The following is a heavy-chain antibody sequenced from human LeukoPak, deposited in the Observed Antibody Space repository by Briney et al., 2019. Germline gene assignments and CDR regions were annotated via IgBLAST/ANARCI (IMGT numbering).Heavy chain of an antibody. CDR3: AHRTYGGKIED. D-gene: IGHD4-23*01. Sequence: SGPTLVNPTQTLTLTCTFSGFSLSTTGVGVGWIRQPPGKALEWLALIYRNDDKRYRPSLKSRLTITEDTSKNQLVLTMTNMDSVDTATYYCAHRTYGGKIEDWGQGTLVTASS. J-gene: IGHJ4*02. V-gene: IGHV2-5*01. CDR2: IYRNDDK. CDR1: GFSLSTTGVG.